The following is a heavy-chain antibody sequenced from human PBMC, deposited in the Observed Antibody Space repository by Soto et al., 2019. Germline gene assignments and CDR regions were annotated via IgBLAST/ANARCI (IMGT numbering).Heavy chain of an antibody. Sequence: SETLSLTCAVYGGSFSGYYWSWIRQPPGKGLEWIGEINHSGSTNYNPSLKSRVTISVDTSKNQFSLKLNSVTAADTAVYYCGRGPKGEVGGTSYYYAMDVWGQGATVTVSS. CDR1: GGSFSGYY. V-gene: IGHV4-34*01. J-gene: IGHJ6*02. CDR2: INHSGST. D-gene: IGHD1-26*01. CDR3: GRGPKGEVGGTSYYYAMDV.